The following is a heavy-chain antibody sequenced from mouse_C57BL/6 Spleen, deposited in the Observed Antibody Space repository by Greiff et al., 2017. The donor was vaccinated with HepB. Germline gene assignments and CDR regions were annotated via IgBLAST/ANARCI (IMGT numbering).Heavy chain of an antibody. V-gene: IGHV14-4*01. Sequence: VQLKQSGAELVRPGASVKLSCTASGFNIKDDYMHWVKQRPEQGLEWIGWIDPENGDTEYASKFQGKATITADTSSNTAYLQLSSLTSEDTAVYYCTNYEYGGYYFGYWGQGTTLTVSS. CDR3: TNYEYGGYYFGY. CDR1: GFNIKDDY. J-gene: IGHJ2*01. D-gene: IGHD2-4*01. CDR2: IDPENGDT.